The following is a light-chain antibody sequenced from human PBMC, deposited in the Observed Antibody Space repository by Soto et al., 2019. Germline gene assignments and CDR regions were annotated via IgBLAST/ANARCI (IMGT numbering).Light chain of an antibody. Sequence: EIVLTQSPVTLSLSPGERATLSCRASQSVAGNSLAWYRHKPGQAPKLVIYGASSRSAGVPDRFVGSWSGTDFTRTISRLEPEDFAVYYCQQYGSSRDTFGQGTKLEIK. CDR1: QSVAGNS. J-gene: IGKJ2*01. CDR2: GAS. V-gene: IGKV3-20*01. CDR3: QQYGSSRDT.